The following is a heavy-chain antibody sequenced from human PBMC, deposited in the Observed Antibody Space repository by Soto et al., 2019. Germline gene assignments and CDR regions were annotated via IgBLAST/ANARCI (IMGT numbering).Heavy chain of an antibody. Sequence: QVQLVQSGAEVKKPGASVKVSCKASGYTFTSYDINWVRQATGQGLEWMGWMNPNSGNTGYAQKFQGRVTMTRNTSISTAHMELSSLRSEDTAVYYCARVVAGGLLRETYYYYGMDVWGQGTTVTVSS. J-gene: IGHJ6*02. D-gene: IGHD1-26*01. CDR1: GYTFTSYD. V-gene: IGHV1-8*01. CDR3: ARVVAGGLLRETYYYYGMDV. CDR2: MNPNSGNT.